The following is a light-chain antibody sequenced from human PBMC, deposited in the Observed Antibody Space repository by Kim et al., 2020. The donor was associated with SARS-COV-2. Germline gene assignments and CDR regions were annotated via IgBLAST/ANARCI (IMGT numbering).Light chain of an antibody. CDR2: QVS. J-gene: IGKJ2*01. CDR1: QSLVHTNEITY. Sequence: DVVLTQSPLSLPVTPGQAASIYCRSSQSLVHTNEITYLNWFQKRPGQSPRRLIYQVSNRDSGVPDRFSGSGSGNDFTLKISSVEAEDVGIYFCMQGVHWPYTFGQGTKVDIK. V-gene: IGKV2-30*02. CDR3: MQGVHWPYT.